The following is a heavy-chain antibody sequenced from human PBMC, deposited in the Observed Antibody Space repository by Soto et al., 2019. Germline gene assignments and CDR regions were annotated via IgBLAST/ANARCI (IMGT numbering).Heavy chain of an antibody. D-gene: IGHD3-9*01. CDR2: IIPILGIA. Sequence: EAPVNVSCTDSGGTFSSNTISWVRQAPGQGLEWMGRIIPILGIANYAQKFQGRVTITADKSTSTAYRELSSLRSGDTAVFYCAREPIIEARPWFAPGGKGTLVPVSP. J-gene: IGHJ5*02. CDR3: AREPIIEARPWFAP. V-gene: IGHV1-69*04. CDR1: GGTFSSNT.